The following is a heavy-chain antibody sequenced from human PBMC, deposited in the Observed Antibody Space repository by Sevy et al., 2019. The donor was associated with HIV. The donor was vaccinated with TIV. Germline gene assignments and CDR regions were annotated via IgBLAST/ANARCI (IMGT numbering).Heavy chain of an antibody. J-gene: IGHJ1*01. D-gene: IGHD4-17*01. CDR1: GGSISSGDYY. CDR2: IYYSGST. Sequence: SETLSLTCTVSGGSISSGDYYWSWIRQPPGKGLEWIGYIYYSGSTYYNPSLKSRVTISVDTSKNQFSLKLSSVTAADTAVYYRAGGSVIYGDYGEYFQHWGQGTLVTVSS. V-gene: IGHV4-30-4*01. CDR3: AGGSVIYGDYGEYFQH.